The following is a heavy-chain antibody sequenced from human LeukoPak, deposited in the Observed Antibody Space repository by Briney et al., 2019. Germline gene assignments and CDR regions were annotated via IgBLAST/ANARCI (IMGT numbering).Heavy chain of an antibody. CDR1: GFTVSRKY. CDR2: IYSGGDT. D-gene: IGHD5-18*01. J-gene: IGHJ4*02. V-gene: IGHV3-66*01. Sequence: GGSLRLSCAASGFTVSRKYMSWVRQAPGKGLEWVSVIYSGGDTYYAYSVKGRFTISKDNSKNTLYLQMNGLRAEDTAVYYCASEARYSYGYVFRYWGQGTLVTVSS. CDR3: ASEARYSYGYVFRY.